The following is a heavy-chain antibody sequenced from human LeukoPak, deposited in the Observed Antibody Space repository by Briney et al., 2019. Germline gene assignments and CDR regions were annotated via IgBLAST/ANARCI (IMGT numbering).Heavy chain of an antibody. Sequence: GGSLRLSCVVSGFTFSSHAVPWVRQAQGKGLECVSVLNSNGDATYYATSVKGRFTISRDDSKNTLYLQMGSLRPEDMGVYYCARNRREGTSGYYDYWGQGALVTVSS. CDR3: ARNRREGTSGYYDY. CDR1: GFTFSSHA. J-gene: IGHJ4*02. V-gene: IGHV3-64*01. CDR2: LNSNGDAT. D-gene: IGHD3-22*01.